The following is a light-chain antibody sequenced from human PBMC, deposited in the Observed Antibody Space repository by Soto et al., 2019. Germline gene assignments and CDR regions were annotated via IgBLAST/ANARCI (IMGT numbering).Light chain of an antibody. J-gene: IGKJ1*01. V-gene: IGKV3-20*01. Sequence: IVLTQSPGTLSLSPGERATLSCRASQSVSSNYLGWYQQQPGQAPRLLIFGASSRASGIPDRFSGSGSGTDCTLSISRLEPEDFAVYYCQKYGSSPRTFGQGTKLEMK. CDR2: GAS. CDR1: QSVSSNY. CDR3: QKYGSSPRT.